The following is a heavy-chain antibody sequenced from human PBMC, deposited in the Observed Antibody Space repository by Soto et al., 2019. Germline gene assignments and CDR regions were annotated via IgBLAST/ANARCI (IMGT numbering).Heavy chain of an antibody. Sequence: SSGTLFPPRAVFGGAFCGYYLSWIRQPPGKGLGGGGGNNHSGSTNYNPSLKSRVTISVDTSKNQFSLKLSSVTAADTAVYYCARGRYYDFWSGYSTGKKLYYYYYYMDVWGKGTTVTVS. CDR3: ARGRYYDFWSGYSTGKKLYYYYYYMDV. V-gene: IGHV4-34*01. D-gene: IGHD3-3*01. CDR2: NNHSGST. CDR1: GGAFCGYY. J-gene: IGHJ6*03.